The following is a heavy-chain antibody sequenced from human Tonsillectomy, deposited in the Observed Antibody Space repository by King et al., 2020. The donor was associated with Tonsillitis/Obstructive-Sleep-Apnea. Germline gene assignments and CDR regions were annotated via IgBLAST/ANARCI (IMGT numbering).Heavy chain of an antibody. D-gene: IGHD4-11*01. V-gene: IGHV5-51*01. CDR2: IYPGDSDT. J-gene: IGHJ5*02. CDR3: ARRGLRDYNNWFDP. Sequence: QLVQSGAEVKKSGGSLKISCKGSGYSFTNYLIGGVRQMPGKGLEWMGIIYPGDSDTRYSPSFQGQVTISADKSIRTAYLQWSSLKASDTAMYFCARRGLRDYNNWFDPWGQGTLVTVSS. CDR1: GYSFTNYL.